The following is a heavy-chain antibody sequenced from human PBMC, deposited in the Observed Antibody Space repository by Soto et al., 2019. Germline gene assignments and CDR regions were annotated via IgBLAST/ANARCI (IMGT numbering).Heavy chain of an antibody. D-gene: IGHD5-12*01. CDR3: ARRRRDGYRPHYFDY. V-gene: IGHV4-39*07. J-gene: IGHJ4*02. Sequence: SETLSLTCTVSGGSISSSSYYWGWIRQPPGKGLEWIGRIYHSGSTNYNPSLKSRVTISVDTSKNQFSLKLSSVTAADTAVYYCARRRRDGYRPHYFDYWGQGTLVTVS. CDR2: IYHSGST. CDR1: GGSISSSSYY.